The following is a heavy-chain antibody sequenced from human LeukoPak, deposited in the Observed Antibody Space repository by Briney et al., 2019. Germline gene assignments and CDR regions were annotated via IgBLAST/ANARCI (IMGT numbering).Heavy chain of an antibody. CDR1: GFTFDDYA. Sequence: GGSLRLSCAASGFTFDDYAMHWVRQAPGRGLEWVSLISGDGGSTYYADSVEGRFTISRDNSKNSLYLQMNSLRTEDTALYYCAKDIEGYGDLFDYWGQGTLVTVSS. CDR3: AKDIEGYGDLFDY. D-gene: IGHD4-17*01. J-gene: IGHJ4*02. V-gene: IGHV3-43*02. CDR2: ISGDGGST.